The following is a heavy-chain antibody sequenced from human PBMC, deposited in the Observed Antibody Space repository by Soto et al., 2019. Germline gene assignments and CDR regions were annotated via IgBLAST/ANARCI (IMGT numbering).Heavy chain of an antibody. V-gene: IGHV4-30-2*01. J-gene: IGHJ6*02. Sequence: QLQLQESGSGRVKPSQTLSLTGAVSGGSISSGAYSWSWIRQPPGKGLEWIGYIYHSGSTYYNPSLKSRGTTSLDRSKIPFSLRLSSVTAADTAVYYCARAHYGDYGYGMDVWGQGATVTVSS. CDR1: GGSISSGAYS. CDR2: IYHSGST. D-gene: IGHD4-17*01. CDR3: ARAHYGDYGYGMDV.